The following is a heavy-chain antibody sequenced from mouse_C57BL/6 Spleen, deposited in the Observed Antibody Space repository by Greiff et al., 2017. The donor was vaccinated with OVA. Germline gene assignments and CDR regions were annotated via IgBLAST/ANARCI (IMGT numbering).Heavy chain of an antibody. CDR2: IHPTGSDT. D-gene: IGHD2-5*01. CDR3: AIRGYYSNPGAMDY. CDR1: GYTFTSYW. Sequence: VQLQQSGAELVKPGASVKVSCKASGYTFTSYWMHWVKQRPGQGLEWIGRIHPTGSDTNYNQKFKGKATLTVDKSSSTAYMQLSSLTSEDSAVYFCAIRGYYSNPGAMDYWGQGTSVTVSS. V-gene: IGHV1-74*01. J-gene: IGHJ4*01.